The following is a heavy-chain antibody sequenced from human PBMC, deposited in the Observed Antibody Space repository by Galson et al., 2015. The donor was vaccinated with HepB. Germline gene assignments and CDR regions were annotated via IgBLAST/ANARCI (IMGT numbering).Heavy chain of an antibody. Sequence: SLRLSCAASGFTFSSYAMSWVRQAPGKGLEWVSAISGSGGSTYYADSVKGRFTISRDNSKNTLYLQMNSLRAEDTAVYYCAKDQGVLLWFGETREAFDIWGQGTMVTVSS. D-gene: IGHD3-10*01. V-gene: IGHV3-23*01. CDR3: AKDQGVLLWFGETREAFDI. CDR2: ISGSGGST. CDR1: GFTFSSYA. J-gene: IGHJ3*02.